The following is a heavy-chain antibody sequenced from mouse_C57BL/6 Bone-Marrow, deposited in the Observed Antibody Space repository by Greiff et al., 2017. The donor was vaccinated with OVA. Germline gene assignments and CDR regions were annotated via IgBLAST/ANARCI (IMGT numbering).Heavy chain of an antibody. Sequence: EVQRVESGGGLVKPGGSLKLSCAASGFTFSSYAMSWVRQTPEKRLEWVATISDGGSYTYYPDNVKGRFTISRDNAKNNLYLQMSHLKSEDTAMYYCARWETSMDYWGQGTSVTVSS. J-gene: IGHJ4*01. CDR3: ARWETSMDY. CDR2: ISDGGSYT. CDR1: GFTFSSYA. D-gene: IGHD4-1*01. V-gene: IGHV5-4*01.